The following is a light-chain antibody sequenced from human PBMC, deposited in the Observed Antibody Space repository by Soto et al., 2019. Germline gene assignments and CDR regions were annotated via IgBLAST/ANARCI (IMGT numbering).Light chain of an antibody. V-gene: IGKV1-9*01. CDR1: QGISSY. CDR2: AAC. Sequence: IQLTQSPSSLSASVGDRVTITCRASQGISSYLAWYQQKPGKAPKLLIYAACTLQSGVPLRFSGSGSGTDFTLTISSLQPEDFATYYCQQLNSYPWTFGQGTKVEIK. CDR3: QQLNSYPWT. J-gene: IGKJ1*01.